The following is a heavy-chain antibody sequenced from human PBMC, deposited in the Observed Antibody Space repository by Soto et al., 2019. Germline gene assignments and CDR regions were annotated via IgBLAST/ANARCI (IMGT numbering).Heavy chain of an antibody. Sequence: SETLSLTCTVSGGSISSGDYYWSWIRQPPGKGLEWIGYIYYSGSTYYNPSLKSRVTISVDTSKNQFSLKLSSVTAADTAVYYCARDQYCSGGSCYLYYYYGMDVWGQGTTVTVSS. D-gene: IGHD2-15*01. CDR1: GGSISSGDYY. CDR3: ARDQYCSGGSCYLYYYYGMDV. CDR2: IYYSGST. V-gene: IGHV4-30-4*01. J-gene: IGHJ6*02.